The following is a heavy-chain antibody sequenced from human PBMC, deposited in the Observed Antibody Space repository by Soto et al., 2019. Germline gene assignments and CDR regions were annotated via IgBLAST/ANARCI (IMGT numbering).Heavy chain of an antibody. CDR1: GGSISSYD. Sequence: QVQLQESGRGLVKPSETLSLTCTVSGGSISSYDWSWIRQPPGKGLEWIGYIYYSGSTNYNPSLKSRVTISVDTSKNQFSLKLSSVTAADTAVYYCASTAHSSGWYSGGFDYWGQGTLVNVSS. D-gene: IGHD6-19*01. CDR3: ASTAHSSGWYSGGFDY. CDR2: IYYSGST. J-gene: IGHJ4*02. V-gene: IGHV4-59*01.